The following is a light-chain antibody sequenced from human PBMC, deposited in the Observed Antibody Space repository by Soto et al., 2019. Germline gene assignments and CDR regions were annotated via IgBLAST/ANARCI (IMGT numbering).Light chain of an antibody. CDR1: QSISSY. CDR2: AAS. Sequence: DIQMPQSPSSLSASVGDRVTITCRASQSISSYLNWYQQKPGKAPKLLIYAASSLQSGVPSRFSGSGSGTDFTLTISSLQPEDFATYYCQQSYSIPGTFGGGTKVEIK. V-gene: IGKV1-39*01. CDR3: QQSYSIPGT. J-gene: IGKJ4*01.